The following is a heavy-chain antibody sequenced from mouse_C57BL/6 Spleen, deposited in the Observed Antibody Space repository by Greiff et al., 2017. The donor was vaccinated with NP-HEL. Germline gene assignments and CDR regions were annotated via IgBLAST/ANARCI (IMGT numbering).Heavy chain of an antibody. J-gene: IGHJ2*01. CDR3: ARDVATVPGDY. Sequence: EVKLVESGGGLVKPGGSLKLSCAASGFTFSSYAMSWVRQTPEKRLEWVATISDGGSYTYYPDNVKGRFTISRDNAKNNLYLQMSHLKSEDTAMYYCARDVATVPGDYWGQGTTLTVSS. CDR1: GFTFSSYA. CDR2: ISDGGSYT. V-gene: IGHV5-4*01. D-gene: IGHD1-1*01.